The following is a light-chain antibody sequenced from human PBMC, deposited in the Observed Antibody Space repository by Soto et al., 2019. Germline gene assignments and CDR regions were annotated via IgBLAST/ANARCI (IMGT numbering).Light chain of an antibody. CDR1: QSISKY. V-gene: IGKV1-39*01. CDR2: DAS. Sequence: DIQMTQSPSSLSASVGDRVTITCRASQSISKYLNWYQQKPGQAPNLLIYDASTLQSGVPSRFSGSGSGTDFTLTISSLQPEDFAAYYCQQSYSTPPYTFGQGTKLEIK. J-gene: IGKJ2*01. CDR3: QQSYSTPPYT.